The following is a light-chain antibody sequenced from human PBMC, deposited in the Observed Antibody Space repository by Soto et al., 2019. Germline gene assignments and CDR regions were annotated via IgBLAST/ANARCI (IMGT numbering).Light chain of an antibody. Sequence: QSVLTQPASVSGSPGQSIAISCTGTSSDVGGFNYVSWYQQHPGKAPKFMIYDVSSRPSGVSDRFSGSKSGNTASLTISGLQAEDEADYYCPSYTTSTTYVFGAGTQLTVL. CDR3: PSYTTSTTYV. J-gene: IGLJ1*01. V-gene: IGLV2-14*03. CDR2: DVS. CDR1: SSDVGGFNY.